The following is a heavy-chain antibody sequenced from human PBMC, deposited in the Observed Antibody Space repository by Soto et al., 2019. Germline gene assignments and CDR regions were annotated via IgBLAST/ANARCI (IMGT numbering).Heavy chain of an antibody. CDR3: SRAPSSWYFGL. CDR2: SNAGNGNT. V-gene: IGHV1-3*05. Sequence: QVQLVQSGAEEKKPGASVKVSCKASGYTFTSYAMHWVRQAPGQRLEWMGWSNAGNGNTKYSQKFQGRVTITRDTTASTAYMELISLRSADKAADYFSRAPSSWYFGLWGRGTLVTVSS. CDR1: GYTFTSYA. J-gene: IGHJ2*01.